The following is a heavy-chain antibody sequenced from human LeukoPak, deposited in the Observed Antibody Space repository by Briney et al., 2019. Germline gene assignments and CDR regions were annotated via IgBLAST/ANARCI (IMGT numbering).Heavy chain of an antibody. CDR3: AKAREGFGVDTFDY. J-gene: IGHJ4*02. CDR1: GFTFSSYA. V-gene: IGHV3-23*01. CDR2: INDNGAGT. Sequence: GGSLRLSCAASGFTFSSYAMSWVRQAPGKGLKWVSTINDNGAGTYYADSVKGRSTISRDNSYNTVSLQMNSLRDEDTGVYYCAKAREGFGVDTFDYWGQGVLVTVSS. D-gene: IGHD3-3*01.